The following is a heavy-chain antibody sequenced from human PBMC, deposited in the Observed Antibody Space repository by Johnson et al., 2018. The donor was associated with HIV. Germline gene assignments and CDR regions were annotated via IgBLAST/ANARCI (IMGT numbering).Heavy chain of an antibody. Sequence: VQLVESGGGLIQPGGSLRLSCVGSGFTFSTNWMHWVRQAPGKGLVWVSRINSDGSSTSYADSVKGRFTISRDNAKNTLYLQMDSLRAEDTAVYYCAKDPSPIVGATYAFDIWGQGTMVTVSS. V-gene: IGHV3-74*01. D-gene: IGHD1-26*01. J-gene: IGHJ3*02. CDR1: GFTFSTNW. CDR2: INSDGSST. CDR3: AKDPSPIVGATYAFDI.